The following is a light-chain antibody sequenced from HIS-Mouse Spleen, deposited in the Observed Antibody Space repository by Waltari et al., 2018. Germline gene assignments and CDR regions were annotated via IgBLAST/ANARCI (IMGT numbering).Light chain of an antibody. CDR2: EDS. CDR1: ALPKKY. Sequence: SYELTQPPSVSVSPGQTARITCSGDALPKKYAYWSQQKSGQAPVLVTYEDSKRPSGIPGRFSGSSSGTMATLTIGGAQVEDEADYYCYSTDSSGNHRVFGGGTKLTVL. V-gene: IGLV3-10*01. J-gene: IGLJ2*01. CDR3: YSTDSSGNHRV.